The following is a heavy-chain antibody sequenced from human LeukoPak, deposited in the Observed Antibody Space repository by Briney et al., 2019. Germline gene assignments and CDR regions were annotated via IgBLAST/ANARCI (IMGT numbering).Heavy chain of an antibody. Sequence: GGSLRLSCAASGFTFSSYAMSWVRQAPGKGLEWVSAISGSGGSTYYAGSVKGRFTISRDNSKNTLYLQMNSLRAEDTAVYYCASPYDILTGYLYYMDVWGKGTTVTVSS. V-gene: IGHV3-23*01. D-gene: IGHD3-9*01. CDR1: GFTFSSYA. CDR2: ISGSGGST. J-gene: IGHJ6*03. CDR3: ASPYDILTGYLYYMDV.